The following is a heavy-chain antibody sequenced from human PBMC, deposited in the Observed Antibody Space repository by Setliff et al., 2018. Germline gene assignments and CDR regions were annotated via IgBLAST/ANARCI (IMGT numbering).Heavy chain of an antibody. CDR2: INPNSGGT. Sequence: ASVKVSCKASGYPFTNYGITWVRQAPGQGLEWLGWINPNSGGTEYAQKFQGRVTMTRDTSISTVYMELSSLRSDDTAVYYCARAGQLDYFQHWGQGTLVTVSS. V-gene: IGHV1-2*02. CDR1: GYPFTNYG. D-gene: IGHD6-13*01. J-gene: IGHJ1*01. CDR3: ARAGQLDYFQH.